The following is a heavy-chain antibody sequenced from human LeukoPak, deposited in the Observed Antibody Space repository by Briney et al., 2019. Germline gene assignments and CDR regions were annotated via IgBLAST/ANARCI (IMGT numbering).Heavy chain of an antibody. CDR1: GYTFTGYY. CDR2: INPNSGGT. CDR3: ARPLEDSSSWYGRDSWFDP. D-gene: IGHD6-13*01. Sequence: ASVKVSCKASGYTFTGYYMHWVRQAPGQGLEWMGWINPNSGGTNYAQKFQGRVTMTRDTSISTAYMELSRLRSDDTAVYYCARPLEDSSSWYGRDSWFDPWGQGTLVTVSS. V-gene: IGHV1-2*02. J-gene: IGHJ5*02.